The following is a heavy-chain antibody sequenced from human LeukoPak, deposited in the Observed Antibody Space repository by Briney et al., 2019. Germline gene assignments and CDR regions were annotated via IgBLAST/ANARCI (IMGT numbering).Heavy chain of an antibody. J-gene: IGHJ6*04. V-gene: IGHV3-7*03. CDR2: IKQDGSEK. D-gene: IGHD2-2*02. Sequence: GGSLRLSCAASGFTFSSYCMSWVRQAPGKGLEWVANIKQDGSEKYYVDSVKGRFTISRDNAKNSLYLQMNSLRAEDTAVYYCASGLGYCSSTSCYNYYYYGMDVWGKGTTVTVSS. CDR3: ASGLGYCSSTSCYNYYYYGMDV. CDR1: GFTFSSYC.